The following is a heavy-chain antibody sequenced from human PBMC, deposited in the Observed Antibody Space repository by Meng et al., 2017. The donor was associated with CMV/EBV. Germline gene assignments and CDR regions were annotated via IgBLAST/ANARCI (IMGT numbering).Heavy chain of an antibody. CDR3: SRGLPSIEGVFDY. J-gene: IGHJ4*01. CDR1: GYTFTSYN. CDR2: INSYNGDT. Sequence: ASVKVSCKASGYTFTSYNINWVRQAPGQGLEWVGWINSYNGDTHYAQKLQDRVTMTTDTSTDTSYMELISLRADYTAVYYFSRGLPSIEGVFDYWGQGTPVTVSS. V-gene: IGHV1-18*01. D-gene: IGHD2-8*01.